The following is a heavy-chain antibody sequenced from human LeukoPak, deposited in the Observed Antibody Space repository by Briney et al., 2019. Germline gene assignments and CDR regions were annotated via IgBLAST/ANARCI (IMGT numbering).Heavy chain of an antibody. CDR2: ISGSGGST. V-gene: IGHV3-23*01. D-gene: IGHD2-2*01. J-gene: IGHJ4*02. CDR1: GFTFSSYA. CDR3: AKSDFIVVVPAAMYY. Sequence: GGSLRPSCAASGFTFSSYAMSWVRQAPGKGLEWVSAISGSGGSTYYADSVKGRFTISRDNSKNTLYLQMNSLRAEDTAVYYCAKSDFIVVVPAAMYYWGQGTLVTVSS.